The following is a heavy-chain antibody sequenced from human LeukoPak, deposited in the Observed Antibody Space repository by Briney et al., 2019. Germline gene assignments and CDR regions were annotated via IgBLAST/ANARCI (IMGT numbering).Heavy chain of an antibody. V-gene: IGHV1-2*02. CDR1: GYTFTGYY. CDR3: ARDQGYGSGGYSFDY. Sequence: ASVKVSFKASGYTFTGYYMHWVRQAPGQGLEWMGWINPNSGGTNYTQNFQGRVTITRDTSITTAYMELSRLTSDDTALYYCARDQGYGSGGYSFDYWGQGTRVTVSS. D-gene: IGHD3-10*01. J-gene: IGHJ4*02. CDR2: INPNSGGT.